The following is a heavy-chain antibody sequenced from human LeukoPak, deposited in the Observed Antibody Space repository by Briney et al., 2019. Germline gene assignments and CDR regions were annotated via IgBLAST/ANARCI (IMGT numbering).Heavy chain of an antibody. CDR3: ARGGWELLSDY. J-gene: IGHJ4*02. CDR2: ISSSSSYI. D-gene: IGHD1-26*01. V-gene: IGHV3-21*01. CDR1: GFTVIRNY. Sequence: GGSLRLSCAASGFTVIRNYMSWVRQAPGKGLEWVSSISSSSSYIYYADSVKGRFTISRDNAKNSLYLQMNSLRAEDTAVYYCARGGWELLSDYWGQGTLVTVSS.